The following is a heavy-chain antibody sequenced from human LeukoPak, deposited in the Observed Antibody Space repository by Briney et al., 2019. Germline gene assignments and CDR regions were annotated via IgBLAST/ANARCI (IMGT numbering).Heavy chain of an antibody. CDR1: GYTFTGYY. CDR2: INPNSGGT. V-gene: IGHV1-2*02. J-gene: IGHJ5*02. CDR3: ARGRRLVVPAASWFDP. Sequence: ASVKVSCKASGYTFTGYYMHWVRQAPGQGLEWMGWINPNSGGTNYAQKFQGRVTMTGDTSISTAYMELSRLRSDDTAVYYCARGRRLVVPAASWFDPWGQGTLVTVSS. D-gene: IGHD2-2*01.